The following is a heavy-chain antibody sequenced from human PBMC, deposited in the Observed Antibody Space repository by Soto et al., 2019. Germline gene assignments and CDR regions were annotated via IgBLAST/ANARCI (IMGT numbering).Heavy chain of an antibody. CDR2: ISFDGSNE. V-gene: IGHV3-30-3*01. J-gene: IGHJ4*02. D-gene: IGHD2-15*01. CDR1: GFNFRSYT. Sequence: VGSLRLSCAASGFNFRSYTLHWVRQAPGKGLEWVAVISFDGSNEYYADSLEGRFTISRDNSKNTLYLEMNSLRAEDTAVYYCARDYSTTAPFDYWGQGTLVTVSS. CDR3: ARDYSTTAPFDY.